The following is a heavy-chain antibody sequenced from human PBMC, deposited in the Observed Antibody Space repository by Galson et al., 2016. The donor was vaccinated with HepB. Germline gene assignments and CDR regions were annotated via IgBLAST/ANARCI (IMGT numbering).Heavy chain of an antibody. Sequence: SLRLSCAVSGFTFSNFAMSWVRQTPGKGLEWVSAIGGSGMSTFYADSVKGRFIISRDNSKNTMYLQMNSLRDEDTAVYYCARDQTLAARHFDCWGQGTLVTVST. CDR1: GFTFSNFA. CDR2: IGGSGMST. D-gene: IGHD6-6*01. CDR3: ARDQTLAARHFDC. V-gene: IGHV3-23*01. J-gene: IGHJ4*02.